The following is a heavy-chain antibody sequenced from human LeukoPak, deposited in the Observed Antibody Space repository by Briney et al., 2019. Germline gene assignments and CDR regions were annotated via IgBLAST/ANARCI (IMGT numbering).Heavy chain of an antibody. CDR1: GYTLTELS. V-gene: IGHV1-24*01. CDR3: ATSDLGYCSGGSCRNWFDP. Sequence: ASVKVSCKVSGYTLTELSMHWVRQAPGKGLEWMGGFDPEDGETIYAQKFQGRVTMTEDTSTDTAYMELSSLRSEDTAVYYCATSDLGYCSGGSCRNWFDPWGQGTLVTVSS. CDR2: FDPEDGET. J-gene: IGHJ5*02. D-gene: IGHD2-15*01.